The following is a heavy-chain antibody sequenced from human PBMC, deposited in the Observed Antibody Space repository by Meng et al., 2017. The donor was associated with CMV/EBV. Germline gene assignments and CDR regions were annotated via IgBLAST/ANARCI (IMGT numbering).Heavy chain of an antibody. CDR1: GYTFTSYY. CDR3: VRALEEQQLGE. Sequence: ASVKVSCKASGYTFTSYYMHWVRQAPGQGLEWMGIINPSGGSTSYAQKFQGRVTMTRDTSTSTVYMELSSLRSEDTAVYYCVRALEEQQLGEWGQGTLVTVSS. J-gene: IGHJ4*02. CDR2: INPSGGST. D-gene: IGHD6-13*01. V-gene: IGHV1-46*01.